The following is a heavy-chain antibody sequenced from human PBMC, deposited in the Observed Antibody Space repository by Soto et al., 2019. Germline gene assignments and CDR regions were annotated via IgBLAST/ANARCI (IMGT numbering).Heavy chain of an antibody. CDR2: IYSGGST. D-gene: IGHD2-2*01. Sequence: GGSLRLSCAASGFTVSSNYMSWVRQAPGKGLEWVSVIYSGGSTYYADSVKGRFTISRDNSKNTLYLQMNSLRAEDTAVYYCARDRGYCISTSCPFNGMDVWGQGTTVTVSS. J-gene: IGHJ6*02. CDR3: ARDRGYCISTSCPFNGMDV. V-gene: IGHV3-53*01. CDR1: GFTVSSNY.